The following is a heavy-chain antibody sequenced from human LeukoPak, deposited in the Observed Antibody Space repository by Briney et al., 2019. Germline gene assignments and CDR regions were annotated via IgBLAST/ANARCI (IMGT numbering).Heavy chain of an antibody. D-gene: IGHD3-10*02. J-gene: IGHJ6*02. V-gene: IGHV1-69*13. CDR2: IIPIFNTK. CDR3: ARGSSRWSTLCSSYYYRMDV. Sequence: SVKVSCKASGGTLSTYSISWVRQAPGQGLEWMGGIIPIFNTKNYAQRFQDRVILTADESTSTAYMELSSLRSEDTAVYYCARGSSRWSTLCSSYYYRMDVWGQGTTVAVSS. CDR1: GGTLSTYS.